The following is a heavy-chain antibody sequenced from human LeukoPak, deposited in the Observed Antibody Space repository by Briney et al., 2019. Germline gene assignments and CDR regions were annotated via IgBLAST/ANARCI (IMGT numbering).Heavy chain of an antibody. CDR3: ATEGHYTVAFDI. J-gene: IGHJ3*02. CDR1: GFTFTNAW. D-gene: IGHD3-10*01. CDR2: ISHDGSVK. Sequence: GGSLRLSCAASGFTFTNAWMSWVRQAPGKGLEWVALISHDGSVKYYADSVKGRFTISRDNSKNTLYLQMNSLRAEDTAVYYCATEGHYTVAFDIWGQGTMVTVSS. V-gene: IGHV3-30*03.